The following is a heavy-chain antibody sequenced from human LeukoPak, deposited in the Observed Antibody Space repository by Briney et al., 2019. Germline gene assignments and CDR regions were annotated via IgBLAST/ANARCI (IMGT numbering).Heavy chain of an antibody. CDR1: GFGVHTFA. J-gene: IGHJ4*02. D-gene: IGHD5-24*01. Sequence: PGGSLRLSCAVSGFGVHTFAMSWVRLAPGRGLEWLASITKYDGRVYYADSVRGRFTISRDTSQNELYLQMNSLRADDSAIYFCAKDHSADGWPTFEYWGRETLVSVSS. CDR3: AKDHSADGWPTFEY. V-gene: IGHV3-23*01. CDR2: ITKYDGRV.